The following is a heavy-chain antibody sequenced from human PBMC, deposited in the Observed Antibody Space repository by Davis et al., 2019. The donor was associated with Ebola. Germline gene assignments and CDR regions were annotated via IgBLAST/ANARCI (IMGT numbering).Heavy chain of an antibody. V-gene: IGHV3-30*18. CDR1: GFTFSSYW. D-gene: IGHD6-13*01. CDR2: ISYDGSNK. Sequence: GESLKISCAASGFTFSSYWMSWVRQAPGKGLEWVAVISYDGSNKYYADSVKGRFTISRDNAKNSLYLQMNSLRAEDTALYYCAKDQAGDRGSRWYPLDYWGQGTLVTVSS. J-gene: IGHJ4*02. CDR3: AKDQAGDRGSRWYPLDY.